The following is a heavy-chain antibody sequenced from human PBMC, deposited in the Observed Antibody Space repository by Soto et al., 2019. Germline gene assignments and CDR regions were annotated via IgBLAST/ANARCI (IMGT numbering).Heavy chain of an antibody. CDR2: IGPSSSFS. CDR1: GYTFTSYW. V-gene: IGHV5-10-1*01. J-gene: IGHJ4*02. Sequence: VESLKISWQGFGYTFTSYWITWVRQMPGKGLEWMGEIGPSSSFSDYPPYFEGHIITLVGLSVSTAYLHWSGLKASNTAVYYCGRHTGLGPISFDYWGQGTPVTVSS. CDR3: GRHTGLGPISFDY.